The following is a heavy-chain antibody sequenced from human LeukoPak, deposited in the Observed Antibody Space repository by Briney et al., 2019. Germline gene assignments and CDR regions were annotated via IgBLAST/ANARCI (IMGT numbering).Heavy chain of an antibody. V-gene: IGHV3-53*01. D-gene: IGHD3-10*01. Sequence: PGGSLRLSCAASGFTVSSNYMSWVRQAPGKGLEWVSVIYSGGSTYYADSVKGRFTISRDNSKNTLYLQMNSLRAEDTAVYYCAKGQSIGYYGSGSLDYWGQGTLVTVSS. J-gene: IGHJ4*02. CDR3: AKGQSIGYYGSGSLDY. CDR2: IYSGGST. CDR1: GFTVSSNY.